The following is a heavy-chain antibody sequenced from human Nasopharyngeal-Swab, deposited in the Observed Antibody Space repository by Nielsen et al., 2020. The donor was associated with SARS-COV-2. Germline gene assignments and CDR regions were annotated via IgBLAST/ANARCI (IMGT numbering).Heavy chain of an antibody. CDR1: GYTFTSYA. CDR2: INAGNSNT. V-gene: IGHV1-3*01. D-gene: IGHD6-13*01. Sequence: ASVKVSCKASGYTFTSYAMHWVRQAPGQRLEWMGWINAGNSNTKYSQKFQGRVTITRDTSATTAYMELSSLRSEDTAVYFCTRGVGYRSSWYLGYWGQGTLVTVSS. J-gene: IGHJ4*02. CDR3: TRGVGYRSSWYLGY.